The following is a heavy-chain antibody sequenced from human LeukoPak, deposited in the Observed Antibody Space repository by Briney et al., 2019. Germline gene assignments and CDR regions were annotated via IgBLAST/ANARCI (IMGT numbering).Heavy chain of an antibody. CDR2: MNPNSGNT. J-gene: IGHJ4*02. V-gene: IGHV1-8*03. CDR3: ARGDVLRFLEWLPTLDY. Sequence: ASVKVSCKASGYTFTSYDINWVRQATGQGLEWMGWMNPNSGNTGYAQKFQGRVTITRNTSISTAYMELSSLRSEDTAVYYCARGDVLRFLEWLPTLDYWGQGTLVTVSS. CDR1: GYTFTSYD. D-gene: IGHD3-3*01.